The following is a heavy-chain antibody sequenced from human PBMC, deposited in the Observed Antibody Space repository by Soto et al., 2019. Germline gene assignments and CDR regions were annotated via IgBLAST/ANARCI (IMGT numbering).Heavy chain of an antibody. Sequence: ASVKVSCKASGGTFSSYTISWVRQAPGQGLEWMGRIIPILGIANYAQKFQGRVTITADKSTGTAYMELSSLRSEDTAVYYCASLHRPARSHGSGSYVYYYYMDVWGKGTTVTVSS. CDR2: IIPILGIA. J-gene: IGHJ6*03. CDR1: GGTFSSYT. D-gene: IGHD3-10*01. V-gene: IGHV1-69*02. CDR3: ASLHRPARSHGSGSYVYYYYMDV.